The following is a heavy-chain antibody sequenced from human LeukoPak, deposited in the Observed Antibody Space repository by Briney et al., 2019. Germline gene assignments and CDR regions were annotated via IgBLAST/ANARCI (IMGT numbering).Heavy chain of an antibody. CDR1: GYTFTGYY. D-gene: IGHD2-8*02. J-gene: IGHJ4*02. Sequence: ASVKVSCKASGYTFTGYYILWVRQVPRQGLEWMGWINPNSGGTTYAQNFQGRVTMTRDTSISTAYMELSRLRSDDTAVYYCARLPPSVFGVGTGDFDYWGQGTLVTVSS. CDR3: ARLPPSVFGVGTGDFDY. CDR2: INPNSGGT. V-gene: IGHV1-2*02.